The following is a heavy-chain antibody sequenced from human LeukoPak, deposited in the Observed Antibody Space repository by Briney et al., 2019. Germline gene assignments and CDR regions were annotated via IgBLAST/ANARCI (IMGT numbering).Heavy chain of an antibody. CDR3: GKATGTLGN. Sequence: GGSLRLSCAASGFTVSSNYMSWVRQAPGKGLEWVSVIYSGGNTYYTDSVKGRFTISRDNSENTLYLQMNSLTADDTAIYYCGKATGTLGNWGQGTLVTVSS. V-gene: IGHV3-53*01. D-gene: IGHD1-1*01. CDR2: IYSGGNT. CDR1: GFTVSSNY. J-gene: IGHJ4*02.